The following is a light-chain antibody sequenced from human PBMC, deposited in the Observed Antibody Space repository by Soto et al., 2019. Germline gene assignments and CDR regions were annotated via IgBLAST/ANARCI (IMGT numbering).Light chain of an antibody. Sequence: DIQMTQSPSSLFASAGDRVTITCRASQGISNYLAWYQQRPGKVPKLLIYTASTLQSGVPSRFSGSGSGAEFTLTISSLQPEDVATYYCQKYNSAPWTFGQGTKVEIK. J-gene: IGKJ1*01. V-gene: IGKV1-27*01. CDR1: QGISNY. CDR3: QKYNSAPWT. CDR2: TAS.